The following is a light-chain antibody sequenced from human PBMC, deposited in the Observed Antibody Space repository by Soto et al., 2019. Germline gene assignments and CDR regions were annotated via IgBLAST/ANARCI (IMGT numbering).Light chain of an antibody. CDR1: QSVSSS. V-gene: IGKV3-15*01. J-gene: IGKJ1*01. CDR3: QQYDNWPRT. CDR2: GAS. Sequence: MTQSPATLSVSQGERATLSCRASQSVSSSLAWYQQKPGQAPRLLIYGASTRATGIPARFSGSGSGTEFTLIISSLQAEDFAVYYCQQYDNWPRTFGQGTKVDIK.